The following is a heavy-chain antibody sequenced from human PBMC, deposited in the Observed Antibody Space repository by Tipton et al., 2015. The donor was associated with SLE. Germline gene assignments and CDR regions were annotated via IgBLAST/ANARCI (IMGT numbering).Heavy chain of an antibody. Sequence: SLRLSCAASGFTFDDYAMHWVRQAPGKGLEWVSGISWNSGSIGYADSVKGRFTISRDNAKNSLYLQMNSLRAEDTALYYCAKARYSIASVLFDYWGQGTLVTVSS. J-gene: IGHJ4*02. D-gene: IGHD3-16*02. CDR3: AKARYSIASVLFDY. CDR2: ISWNSGSI. CDR1: GFTFDDYA. V-gene: IGHV3-9*01.